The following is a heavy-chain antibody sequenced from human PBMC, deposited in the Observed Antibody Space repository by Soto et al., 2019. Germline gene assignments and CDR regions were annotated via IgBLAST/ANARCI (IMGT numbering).Heavy chain of an antibody. J-gene: IGHJ4*01. CDR2: IWYDGSNE. CDR3: AKEFSNSCFAY. V-gene: IGHV3-33*06. CDR1: GFTFDNYG. Sequence: PGGSLRLSCVASGFTFDNYGMHWVRQAPGKGLEWVAMIWYDGSNEYYADSVKGRFTISRDNSKNTLYLQMNSLRGEDTAVYYCAKEFSNSCFAYWGHGTLVTVSS. D-gene: IGHD4-4*01.